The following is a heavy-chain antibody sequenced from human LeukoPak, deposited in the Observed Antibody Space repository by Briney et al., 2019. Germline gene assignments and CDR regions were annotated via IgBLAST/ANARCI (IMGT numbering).Heavy chain of an antibody. J-gene: IGHJ4*02. CDR2: ISGNGRRT. Sequence: GGSLRLSCVASGFTFDDYGMHWVRQAPGKGREWVSLISGNGRRTYYADSVKGRFTISRDNGKNSLYLQMNSLRIEDTALYYCAQGRGWLIAFDYRGQGTLVTVSS. CDR3: AQGRGWLIAFDY. D-gene: IGHD6-19*01. CDR1: GFTFDDYG. V-gene: IGHV3-43*02.